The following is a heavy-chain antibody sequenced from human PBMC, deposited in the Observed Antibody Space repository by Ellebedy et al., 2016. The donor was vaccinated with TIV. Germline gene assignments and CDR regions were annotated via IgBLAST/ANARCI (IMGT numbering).Heavy chain of an antibody. Sequence: MPSETLSLTCTVSGGSISSSSYYWGWIRQPPGKGLEWIGNIYYSGSTYYNPSLKSRVTISVDTSKNQFSLKLNSVTAADTAVYYCARMSSFPQSLFDPWGQGILVTVSS. D-gene: IGHD1-26*01. CDR3: ARMSSFPQSLFDP. CDR2: IYYSGST. V-gene: IGHV4-39*01. J-gene: IGHJ5*02. CDR1: GGSISSSSYY.